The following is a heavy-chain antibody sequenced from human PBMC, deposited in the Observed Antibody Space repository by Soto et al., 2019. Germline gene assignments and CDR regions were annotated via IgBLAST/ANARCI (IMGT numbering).Heavy chain of an antibody. CDR2: IYYSGST. D-gene: IGHD3-3*01. V-gene: IGHV4-61*08. J-gene: IGHJ5*02. Sequence: PSETLSLTCAVSGGSISSGGYYWSWIRQPPGKGLEWIGYIYYSGSTNYNPSLKSRVTISVDTSKSQFSLKLSSVTAADTAVYYCAGSEYYDFLSGDYFNWFDPWGQGTLVTVSS. CDR3: AGSEYYDFLSGDYFNWFDP. CDR1: GGSISSGGYY.